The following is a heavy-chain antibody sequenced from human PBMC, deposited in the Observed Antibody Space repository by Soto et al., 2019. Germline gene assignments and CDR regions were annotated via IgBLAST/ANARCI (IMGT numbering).Heavy chain of an antibody. D-gene: IGHD3-3*01. CDR1: GYTFTSHG. CDR2: ISGYNGNT. J-gene: IGHJ4*02. CDR3: ARDSITIFGVVIRGRLGYFDY. Sequence: ASVKVSCKASGYTFTSHGISWVRQAPGQGLEWMGWISGYNGNTNYAQKFQGRVTMTTDTSTSTAYMELRSLRSDDTAVYYCARDSITIFGVVIRGRLGYFDYWGQGTLVTVSS. V-gene: IGHV1-18*04.